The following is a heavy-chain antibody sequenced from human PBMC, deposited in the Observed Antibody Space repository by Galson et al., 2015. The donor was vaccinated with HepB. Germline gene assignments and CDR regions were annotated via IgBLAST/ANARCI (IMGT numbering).Heavy chain of an antibody. V-gene: IGHV1-18*04. CDR1: GYSFSNYG. D-gene: IGHD2/OR15-2a*01. CDR3: ARARYSTSPPDH. J-gene: IGHJ5*02. Sequence: SVKVSCKAAGYSFSNYGISWVRQAPGQGLEWMGWISVDNGNGNYAQKFQGRLTMTTDTSTSTTYMELRSLRSDDTAVFYCARARYSTSPPDHWGQGTLVTVSS. CDR2: ISVDNGNG.